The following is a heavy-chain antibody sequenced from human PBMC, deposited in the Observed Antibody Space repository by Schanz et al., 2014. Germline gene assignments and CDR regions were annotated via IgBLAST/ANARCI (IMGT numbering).Heavy chain of an antibody. V-gene: IGHV3-23*01. J-gene: IGHJ3*02. D-gene: IGHD3-3*01. CDR2: ISGSGGDT. Sequence: EVQLLESGGGLVQPGGSLRLSCAASGFTFSSYAMSWVRQAPGKGLEWVSAISGSGGDTYYADSVKGRFTISRDNSKNTVYLQMNSLRAEDTAVFYCARVGGTYYDFWSGVPPTVMHDGFDIWGQGTMVTVS. CDR1: GFTFSSYA. CDR3: ARVGGTYYDFWSGVPPTVMHDGFDI.